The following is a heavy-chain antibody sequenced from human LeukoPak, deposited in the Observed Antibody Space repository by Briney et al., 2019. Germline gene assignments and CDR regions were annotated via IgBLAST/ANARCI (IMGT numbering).Heavy chain of an antibody. V-gene: IGHV3-30*18. D-gene: IGHD1-26*01. CDR3: AKGRPSIVGTTAEFDY. CDR2: ISYDGSNK. CDR1: GFTFSSYG. J-gene: IGHJ4*02. Sequence: GGSLRLSCAASGFTFSSYGMHWVRQAPGKGLEWVAVISYDGSNKYYADSVKGRFTISRDNSKNTLYLQMNSLRAEDTAVYYCAKGRPSIVGTTAEFDYWGQGTLVTVSS.